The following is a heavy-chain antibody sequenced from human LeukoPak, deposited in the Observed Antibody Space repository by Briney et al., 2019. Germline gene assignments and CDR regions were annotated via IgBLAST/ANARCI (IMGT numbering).Heavy chain of an antibody. CDR1: GFTLSSYS. D-gene: IGHD4-23*01. Sequence: GGSLRLSCAASGFTLSSYSMNWVRQAPGKGLEWVSSISSSSSYIYYADSVKGRFTISRDNSKNTLYLQMNSLRAEDTAVYYCARTAVVTPVQDYWGQGTLVTVSS. V-gene: IGHV3-21*04. CDR3: ARTAVVTPVQDY. J-gene: IGHJ4*02. CDR2: ISSSSSYI.